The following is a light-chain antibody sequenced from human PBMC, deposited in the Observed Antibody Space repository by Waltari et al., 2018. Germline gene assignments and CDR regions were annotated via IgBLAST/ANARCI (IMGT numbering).Light chain of an antibody. Sequence: AIRITQSPSSLSASTGHRVTIPCRASQGISSYLAWYQQKPGKAPKLLIYAASTLQSGVPSRFSGSGSGTDFTLTISCLQSEDFATYYCQQYYSYPLIFGPGTKVDIK. CDR2: AAS. CDR1: QGISSY. J-gene: IGKJ3*01. V-gene: IGKV1-8*01. CDR3: QQYYSYPLI.